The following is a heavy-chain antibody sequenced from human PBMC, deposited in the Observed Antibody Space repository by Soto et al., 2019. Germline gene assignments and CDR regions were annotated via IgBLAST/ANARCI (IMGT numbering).Heavy chain of an antibody. CDR2: IKSKTDGGTT. Sequence: GGSLRLSCAASYFNFNNAWMHWVRQAPGKGLEWVGRIKSKTDGGTTDYAAPVKGRCTISRDDSKNTLFLQMSGLKAEDTAVYYCGWTSGSFYERVWGQGTLVTVSS. V-gene: IGHV3-15*07. CDR3: GWTSGSFYERV. D-gene: IGHD3-22*01. J-gene: IGHJ4*02. CDR1: YFNFNNAW.